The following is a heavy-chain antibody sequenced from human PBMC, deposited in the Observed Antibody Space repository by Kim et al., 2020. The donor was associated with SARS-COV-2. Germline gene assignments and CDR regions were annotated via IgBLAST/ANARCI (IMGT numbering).Heavy chain of an antibody. CDR1: GFTFSSYG. CDR3: AREKGSGWYYYGMDV. V-gene: IGHV3-30*03. J-gene: IGHJ6*02. D-gene: IGHD6-19*01. CDR2: ISYDGSNK. Sequence: GGSLRLSCAASGFTFSSYGMHWVRQAPGKGLEWLAVISYDGSNKYYADSVKGRFTISRDNSKNTLYLQMNSPRAEDTAVYYCAREKGSGWYYYGMDVWGQGTTVTVSS.